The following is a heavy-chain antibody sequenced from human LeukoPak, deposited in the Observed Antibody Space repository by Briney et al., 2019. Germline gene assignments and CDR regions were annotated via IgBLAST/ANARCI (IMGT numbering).Heavy chain of an antibody. D-gene: IGHD3-3*01. CDR3: AKDNDFWSDPYFDY. CDR1: GFTFSSYA. J-gene: IGHJ4*02. Sequence: PGGSLRLSCAASGFTFSSYAMSWVRQAPGKGLEWVSAISGSGGSTYYADSVKGRFTISRDNSENTLYLQMNSLRAEDTAVYYCAKDNDFWSDPYFDYWGQGTLVTVSS. V-gene: IGHV3-23*01. CDR2: ISGSGGST.